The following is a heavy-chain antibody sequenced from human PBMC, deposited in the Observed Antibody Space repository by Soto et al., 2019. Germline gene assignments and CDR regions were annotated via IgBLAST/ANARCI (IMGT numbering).Heavy chain of an antibody. Sequence: ASVKVSCKASGYSFSDYHIHWVRQAPGQGLEWLGRINPKSGGTSSAQKFQGWVTMTRDTSISTAYLELTRLRSDDTAVYFCARGHSTDCSNGVCSFFYNHEMDVWGQGTTVTVSS. CDR3: ARGHSTDCSNGVCSFFYNHEMDV. V-gene: IGHV1-2*04. D-gene: IGHD2-8*01. J-gene: IGHJ6*02. CDR1: GYSFSDYH. CDR2: INPKSGGT.